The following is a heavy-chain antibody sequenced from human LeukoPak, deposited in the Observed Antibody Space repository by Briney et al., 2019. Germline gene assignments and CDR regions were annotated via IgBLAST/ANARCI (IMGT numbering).Heavy chain of an antibody. J-gene: IGHJ4*02. CDR2: ISYDGSNK. V-gene: IGHV3-30-3*01. CDR1: GFTFSSYA. Sequence: PGRSLRLSCAASGFTFSSYAMHWVRQAPGKGLEWVAVISYDGSNKYYADSVKGRFTISRDNSKNTLYLQMNSLRAGDTAVYYCARGGEGYLDYWGQGTLVTVSS. CDR3: ARGGEGYLDY.